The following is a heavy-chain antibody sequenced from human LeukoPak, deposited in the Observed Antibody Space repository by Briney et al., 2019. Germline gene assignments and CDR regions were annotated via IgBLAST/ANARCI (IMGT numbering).Heavy chain of an antibody. CDR2: IYSDGST. CDR1: GFTVTSTY. V-gene: IGHV3-66*01. D-gene: IGHD2-8*01. J-gene: IGHJ6*03. CDR3: ANGAFRLYYIDV. Sequence: GGSLRLSCAASGFTVTSTYMSWVRQAPGKGLEWVSVIYSDGSTKYAGSVKGRFTISRDNSRNTLYLQMNSLRAEDTAVYYCANGAFRLYYIDVWGKGTTVTVSS.